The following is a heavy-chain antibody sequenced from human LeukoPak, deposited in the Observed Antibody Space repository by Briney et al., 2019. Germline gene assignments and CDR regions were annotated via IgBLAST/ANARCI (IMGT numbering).Heavy chain of an antibody. D-gene: IGHD4-17*01. CDR3: AKVRDGDPYYFDY. J-gene: IGHJ4*02. Sequence: GRSLRLSCAASGFTFDDYAMHWVRQAPGKGLEWVSGISWNSGSIGYADSVKGRFTISRDNAKNSLYLQMNSLRAEDTALYYCAKVRDGDPYYFDYWGQGTLATVSS. V-gene: IGHV3-9*01. CDR2: ISWNSGSI. CDR1: GFTFDDYA.